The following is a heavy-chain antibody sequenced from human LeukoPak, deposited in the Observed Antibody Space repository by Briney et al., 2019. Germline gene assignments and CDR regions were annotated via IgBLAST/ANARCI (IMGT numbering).Heavy chain of an antibody. D-gene: IGHD3-22*01. V-gene: IGHV3-23*01. Sequence: PGGSLRLSCAASGFTFSSYAMSWVRQAPGKGLEWVSAISGSGGSTYYADSVKGRFTISRDNSKNTLYLQMNSLRAEDTAVYYCEKIPIVVITPYYFDYWGQGTLVTVSS. J-gene: IGHJ4*02. CDR1: GFTFSSYA. CDR3: EKIPIVVITPYYFDY. CDR2: ISGSGGST.